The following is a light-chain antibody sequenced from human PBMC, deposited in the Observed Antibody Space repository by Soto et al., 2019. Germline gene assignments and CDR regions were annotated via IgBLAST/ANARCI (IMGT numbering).Light chain of an antibody. J-gene: IGKJ5*01. CDR2: DAY. CDR3: QQLKTYPFT. V-gene: IGKV1-13*02. Sequence: AIQLTQSPSSLSASVGDRVSITCRASQGISSALAWYQHKPGKAPKNLIYDAYSLQSGVPSRFSGSESATECTLTIRSLQPEDFATYYCQQLKTYPFTFGQGTRLEIK. CDR1: QGISSA.